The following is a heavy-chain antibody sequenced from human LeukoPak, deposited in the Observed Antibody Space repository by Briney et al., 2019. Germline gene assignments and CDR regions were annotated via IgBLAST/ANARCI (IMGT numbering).Heavy chain of an antibody. D-gene: IGHD1-1*01. V-gene: IGHV4-39*07. CDR1: GGSISSTGYS. CDR2: NSYSGTT. Sequence: PSETLSLTCTVYGGSISSTGYSWAWLRQPPGKGLEWIASNSYSGTTYSNPSLKSRITISVDTSKNQFSLKLTSATAADTAVYYCARDARVIPWRRFDSWGQGTLVTVSS. CDR3: ARDARVIPWRRFDS. J-gene: IGHJ4*02.